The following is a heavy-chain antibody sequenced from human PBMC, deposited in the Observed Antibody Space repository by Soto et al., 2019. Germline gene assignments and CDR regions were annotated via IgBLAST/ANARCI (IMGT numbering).Heavy chain of an antibody. V-gene: IGHV3-11*01. CDR1: GFTFRDSY. CDR3: KRDPRRLDY. CDR2: ISGDGKDI. J-gene: IGHJ4*02. Sequence: GGSLRLSCTASGFTFRDSYMTWMRQTPEKGLEWISYISGDGKDIAYADSVKGRFAISRDNAMNSLFLQMDSLRAEDTAVFYCKRDPRRLDYWGQGALVTVSS.